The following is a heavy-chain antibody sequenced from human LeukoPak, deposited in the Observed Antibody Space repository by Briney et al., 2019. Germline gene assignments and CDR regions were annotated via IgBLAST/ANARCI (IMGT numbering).Heavy chain of an antibody. D-gene: IGHD1-26*01. CDR2: IIPIFGTA. CDR1: GGTFSSYA. V-gene: IGHV1-69*13. CDR3: ARGGVASYYYYGMDV. Sequence: ASVKVSCKASGGTFSSYAISWVRQAPGQGLEWMGGIIPIFGTANYAQKFQGRVTITADESTSTAYMELSRLRSEDTAVYYCARGGVASYYYYGMDVWGQGTTVTVSS. J-gene: IGHJ6*02.